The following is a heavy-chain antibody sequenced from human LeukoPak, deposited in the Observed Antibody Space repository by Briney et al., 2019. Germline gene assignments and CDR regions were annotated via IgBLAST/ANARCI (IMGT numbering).Heavy chain of an antibody. J-gene: IGHJ3*02. CDR3: VRDKWRSGYSNTFDM. CDR1: GFTFNTYA. V-gene: IGHV3-33*01. D-gene: IGHD3-22*01. Sequence: PGRSLRLSCAASGFTFNTYAMHWVRQAPGKGLEWVAVIWYDGSNKYYVESVKGRFTISRDNSKNTLYLQMNSLRAEDTAVYYCVRDKWRSGYSNTFDMWGQGTMVTVCS. CDR2: IWYDGSNK.